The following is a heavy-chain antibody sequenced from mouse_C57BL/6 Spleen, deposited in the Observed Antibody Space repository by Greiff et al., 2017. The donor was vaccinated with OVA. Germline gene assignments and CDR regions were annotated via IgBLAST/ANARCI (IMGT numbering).Heavy chain of an antibody. V-gene: IGHV1-15*01. Sequence: VKLQQSGAELVRPGASVTLSCKASGYTFTDYEMHWVKQTPVHGLEWIGAIDPETGGTAYNQKFKGKAILTADKSSSTAYMELRSLTSEDSAVYYCTRRSLGTFDYWGQGTTLTVSS. J-gene: IGHJ2*01. CDR3: TRRSLGTFDY. CDR1: GYTFTDYE. CDR2: IDPETGGT. D-gene: IGHD4-1*01.